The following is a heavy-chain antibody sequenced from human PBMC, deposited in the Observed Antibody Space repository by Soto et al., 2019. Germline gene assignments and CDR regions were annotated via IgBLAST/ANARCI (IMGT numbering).Heavy chain of an antibody. V-gene: IGHV1-2*02. J-gene: IGHJ4*02. CDR2: INPNSGGT. CDR3: ARVRYDFWSGYSPFDY. D-gene: IGHD3-3*01. CDR1: GYTFTGYY. Sequence: ASVKVSCNASGYTFTGYYMHWVRQAPGQGLEWMGWINPNSGGTNYAQKFRGRVTMTRDTSISTAYMELSRLRSDDTAVYYCARVRYDFWSGYSPFDYWGQGTLVTVSS.